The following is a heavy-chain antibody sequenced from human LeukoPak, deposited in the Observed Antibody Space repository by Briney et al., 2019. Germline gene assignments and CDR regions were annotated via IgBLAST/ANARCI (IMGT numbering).Heavy chain of an antibody. Sequence: GGSLRLSCAASGFTFSIYTMTWVRQAPGKGLEWVSTINGYGDTTFYADSVKGRFTISRDNSKSTLFLQVNSLRAEDTAVYYCARYTFLGGGYYNYYFDYWGQGTLVTVSS. V-gene: IGHV3-23*01. CDR2: INGYGDTT. J-gene: IGHJ4*02. CDR3: ARYTFLGGGYYNYYFDY. D-gene: IGHD1-26*01. CDR1: GFTFSIYT.